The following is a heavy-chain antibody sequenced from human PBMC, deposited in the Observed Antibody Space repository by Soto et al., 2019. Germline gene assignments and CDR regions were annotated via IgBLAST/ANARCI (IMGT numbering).Heavy chain of an antibody. CDR3: ARPSPRYCSGGSCLEFPDAFDI. D-gene: IGHD2-15*01. Sequence: SATLSLTCTVSCGSISSSNYYWGWIRQPPGKGLEWIGSIYYSGSTYYNPSLKSRVTISVDTSKNQFSLKLSSVTAADTAVYYCARPSPRYCSGGSCLEFPDAFDIWGQGTMVT. CDR1: CGSISSSNYY. CDR2: IYYSGST. J-gene: IGHJ3*02. V-gene: IGHV4-39*01.